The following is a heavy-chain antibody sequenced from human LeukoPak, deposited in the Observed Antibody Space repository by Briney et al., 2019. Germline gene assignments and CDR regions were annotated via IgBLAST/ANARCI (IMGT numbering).Heavy chain of an antibody. Sequence: GGSLRLSCAASGFTFSSNHMSWVRQAPGKGLEWVSIIYSDGSTYYADSVKGRFTISRDNSKNALYLQMNSLRVEDTAVYYCARVLVASGTYDAFDIWGQGTMVTVSS. CDR2: IYSDGST. V-gene: IGHV3-66*02. D-gene: IGHD1-26*01. CDR1: GFTFSSNH. CDR3: ARVLVASGTYDAFDI. J-gene: IGHJ3*02.